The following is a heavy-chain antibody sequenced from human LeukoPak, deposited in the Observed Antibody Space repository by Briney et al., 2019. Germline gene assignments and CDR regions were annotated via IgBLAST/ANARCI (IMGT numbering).Heavy chain of an antibody. D-gene: IGHD3-10*01. CDR2: ISAYNGNT. V-gene: IGHV1-18*01. Sequence: ASVKVSCKASGYTFTSYDINWVRQATGQGLEWMGWISAYNGNTNYAQKLQGRVTMTTDTSTSTAYMELRSLRSDDTAVYYCARDRGITMVRGNFDYWGQGTLVTVSS. J-gene: IGHJ4*02. CDR3: ARDRGITMVRGNFDY. CDR1: GYTFTSYD.